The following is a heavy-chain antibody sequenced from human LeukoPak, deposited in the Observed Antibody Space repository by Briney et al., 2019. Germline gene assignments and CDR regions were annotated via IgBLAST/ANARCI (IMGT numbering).Heavy chain of an antibody. CDR2: ISGSGGST. D-gene: IGHD2-8*01. CDR1: GFTFSSYS. V-gene: IGHV3-23*01. CDR3: AKPLGYCTNGVCSTDY. J-gene: IGHJ4*02. Sequence: PGGSLRLSCAASGFTFSSYSMSWVRQAPGKGLEWVSAISGSGGSTYYADSVKGRFTISRDNSKNTLYLQMNSLRAEDTAVYYCAKPLGYCTNGVCSTDYWGQGTLVTVSS.